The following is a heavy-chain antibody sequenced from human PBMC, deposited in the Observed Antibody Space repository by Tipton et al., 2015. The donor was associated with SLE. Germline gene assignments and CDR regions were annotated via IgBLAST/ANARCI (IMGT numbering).Heavy chain of an antibody. CDR1: GGSFSGYY. Sequence: GLVKPSETLSLTCAVYGGSFSGYYWSWIRQPPGKGLEWIGEIKHSGSANYNPSLKSRVTISVDTSKNQFSLKLSSVTAADTAVYYCARESYYDGFFDYWGQGTLVTVSS. CDR3: ARESYYDGFFDY. J-gene: IGHJ4*02. CDR2: IKHSGSA. D-gene: IGHD3-22*01. V-gene: IGHV4-34*01.